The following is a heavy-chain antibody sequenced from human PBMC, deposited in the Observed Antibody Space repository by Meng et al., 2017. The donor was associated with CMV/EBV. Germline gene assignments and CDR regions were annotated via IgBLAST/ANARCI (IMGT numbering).Heavy chain of an antibody. CDR1: GFTFSSYW. Sequence: GESLKISCAASGFTFSSYWMHWVRQAPGKGLVWVSRINSDGSSTSYADSVKGRFTISRDNAKNTLYLQMNSLRAEDTAVYYCARDLAHYDILTGPDYWGQGTLVTVSS. J-gene: IGHJ4*02. CDR2: INSDGSST. CDR3: ARDLAHYDILTGPDY. D-gene: IGHD3-9*01. V-gene: IGHV3-74*01.